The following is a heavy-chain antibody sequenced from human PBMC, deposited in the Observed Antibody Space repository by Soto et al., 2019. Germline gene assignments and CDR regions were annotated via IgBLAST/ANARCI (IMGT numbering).Heavy chain of an antibody. CDR2: IKQDGSEK. J-gene: IGHJ4*02. V-gene: IGHV3-7*01. D-gene: IGHD3-10*01. CDR3: ARDRRPHYYGSGSCFDY. Sequence: GGLRLSCAASGFTFSIYWMSCVPPAPGEGLEWVANIKQDGSEKYYVDSVKGRFTISRDNAKNSLYLQMNSLRAEDTAVYYCARDRRPHYYGSGSCFDYWGQGTLVTVSS. CDR1: GFTFSIYW.